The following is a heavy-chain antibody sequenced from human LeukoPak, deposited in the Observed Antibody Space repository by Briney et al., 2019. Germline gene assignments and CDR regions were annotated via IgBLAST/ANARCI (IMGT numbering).Heavy chain of an antibody. V-gene: IGHV4-31*03. CDR1: GGSVTSGGHY. CDR2: IYHSGST. CDR3: ARVGFAEATFAFDI. J-gene: IGHJ3*02. D-gene: IGHD3-10*01. Sequence: SETLSLTCTVSGGSVTSGGHYWSWIRQYPGRGLDWLGNIYHSGSTYYNPSLKSRVTISVDTSTNQFSLKLSSVSATDTAVYYCARVGFAEATFAFDIWGQGTLITVSS.